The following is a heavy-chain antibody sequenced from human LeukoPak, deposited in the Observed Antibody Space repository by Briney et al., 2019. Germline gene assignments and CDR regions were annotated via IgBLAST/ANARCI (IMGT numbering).Heavy chain of an antibody. CDR1: GFTFSSYA. D-gene: IGHD2-15*01. J-gene: IGHJ4*02. Sequence: PGGSLRLSCAASGFTFSSYAMSWVRQAPGKGLEWVSAISGSGGSTYYADSVKGRFTISRDNSKNTLYLQMNSLRAEDTAVYYCAKGRAPNSDLGYCSGGTCYHFDYWGQGTLVTVSS. V-gene: IGHV3-23*01. CDR2: ISGSGGST. CDR3: AKGRAPNSDLGYCSGGTCYHFDY.